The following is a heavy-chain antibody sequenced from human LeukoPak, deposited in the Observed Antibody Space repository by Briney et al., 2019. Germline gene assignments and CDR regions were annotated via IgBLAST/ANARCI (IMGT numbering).Heavy chain of an antibody. J-gene: IGHJ4*02. V-gene: IGHV3-23*01. CDR1: GFTFSSYA. D-gene: IGHD2-15*01. Sequence: QPGGSLRLSCAASGFTFSSYAMSWVRQAPGKGLEWVSAISGSGGSTYYADSVKGRFTISRDNSKNTLYLQMNSLRAEDTAVYYCARDRSGRPGYFVYWGQGTLVTVSS. CDR2: ISGSGGST. CDR3: ARDRSGRPGYFVY.